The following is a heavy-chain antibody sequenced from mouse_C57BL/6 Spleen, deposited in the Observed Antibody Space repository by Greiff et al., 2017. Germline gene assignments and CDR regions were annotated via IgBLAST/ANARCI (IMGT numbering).Heavy chain of an antibody. D-gene: IGHD2-5*01. CDR2: INPNNGGT. CDR1: GYTFTDYN. Sequence: VQLQQPGPELVKPGASVKIPCKASGYTFTDYNMDWVKQSHGKSLEWIGDINPNNGGTIYNQKFKGKATLTVDKSSSTAYMELRSLTSEDTAVYYCARRTYYSKFAWFAYWGQGTLVTVSA. CDR3: ARRTYYSKFAWFAY. V-gene: IGHV1-18*01. J-gene: IGHJ3*01.